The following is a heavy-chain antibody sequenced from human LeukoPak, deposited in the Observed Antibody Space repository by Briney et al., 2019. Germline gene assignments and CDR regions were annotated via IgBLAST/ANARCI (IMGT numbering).Heavy chain of an antibody. CDR3: AKDHSSSWSLDY. J-gene: IGHJ4*02. V-gene: IGHV3-30*02. CDR2: IWYDGSNK. D-gene: IGHD6-13*01. CDR1: GFIFSSYA. Sequence: GGSLRLSCAASGFIFSSYAMHWVRQAPGKGLEWVVLIWYDGSNKYYAGSLKGRFTISRDNSKNTLYLQMNSLRAEDTAVYYCAKDHSSSWSLDYWGQGTLVTVSS.